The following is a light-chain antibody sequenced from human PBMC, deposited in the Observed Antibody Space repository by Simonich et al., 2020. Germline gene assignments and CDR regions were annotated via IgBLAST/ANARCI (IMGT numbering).Light chain of an antibody. CDR1: QSVLYSSNNKNY. CDR2: WAT. CDR3: QQYYSTPPYT. Sequence: DIVMTQSPDSLAVSLGERATNNCKSSQSVLYSSNNKNYLAWYQQKPGQPPKLIIYWATTREARVPDRFSGSGSWTDFTLTISSRQAEDVAVYYCQQYYSTPPYTFGQGTKLEIK. J-gene: IGKJ2*01. V-gene: IGKV4-1*01.